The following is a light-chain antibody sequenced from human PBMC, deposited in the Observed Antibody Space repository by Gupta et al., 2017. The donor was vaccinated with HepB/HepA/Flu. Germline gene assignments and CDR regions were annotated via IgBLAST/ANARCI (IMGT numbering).Light chain of an antibody. V-gene: IGKV1-39*01. CDR3: QQNHVSPWT. CDR1: QTISGS. J-gene: IGKJ1*01. CDR2: FVT. Sequence: DIQMTQSPSSLSASEGDRVTISCRASQTISGSVNWYQQKPGKAPELLVYFVTILKSGVPSRFSGSAAGTDFTLTIASLKPEDFATYFCQQNHVSPWTFGQGTKVEIK.